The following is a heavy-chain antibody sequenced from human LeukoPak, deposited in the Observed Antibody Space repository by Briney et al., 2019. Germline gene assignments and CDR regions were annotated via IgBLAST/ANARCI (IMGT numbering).Heavy chain of an antibody. CDR1: GYSFINYG. CDR3: ARDVEIVSYYGMDV. V-gene: IGHV1-18*01. CDR2: ITTYTGDT. J-gene: IGHJ6*02. D-gene: IGHD2-21*01. Sequence: ASVTVSCKASGYSFINYGINWVRQAPGQGVEWMGWITTYTGDTNYAQKFQGRVTMTTDASTSTVYMELSSLRSDDTAVYYCARDVEIVSYYGMDVWGQGTTVTVSS.